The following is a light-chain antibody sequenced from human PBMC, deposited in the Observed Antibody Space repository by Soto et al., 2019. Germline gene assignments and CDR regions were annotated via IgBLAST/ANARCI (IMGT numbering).Light chain of an antibody. J-gene: IGKJ4*02. CDR2: AAS. CDR1: QGITKY. Sequence: EIQMTQSPSSLSASVGDTVTITCRASQGITKYLAWFQQKPGNAPKSLIYAASSLQSGVPSKFSGSGSATDFKLTISRLQPDDFATYYCPQYYSYPLTFGGGTKVEIK. V-gene: IGKV1-16*02. CDR3: PQYYSYPLT.